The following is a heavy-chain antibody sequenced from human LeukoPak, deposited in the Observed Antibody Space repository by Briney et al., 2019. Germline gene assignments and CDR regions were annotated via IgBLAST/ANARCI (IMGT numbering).Heavy chain of an antibody. J-gene: IGHJ6*03. V-gene: IGHV4-59*12. D-gene: IGHD6-13*01. CDR1: GGSISSYY. CDR2: IYYSGST. CDR3: AREAYCSSSNFYYYYYMDV. Sequence: SGTLSLTCTVSGGSISSYYWSWIRQPPGKGLEWIGYIYYSGSTNYNPSLKSRVTISVDTSKNQFSLKLSSVTAADTAVYYCAREAYCSSSNFYYYYYMDVWGKGTTVTISS.